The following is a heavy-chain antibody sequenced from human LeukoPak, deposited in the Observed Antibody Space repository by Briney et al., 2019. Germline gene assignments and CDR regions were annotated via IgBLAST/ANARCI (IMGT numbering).Heavy chain of an antibody. J-gene: IGHJ4*02. CDR3: ARGQWIQLRRLTPELLGY. V-gene: IGHV7-4-1*02. Sequence: ASVKVSCKASGYTFTSYAMNWVRQAPGQGLEWMGWINTNTGNPTYAQGFTGRFVFSLDTSVSTAYLQISSLKAEDTAVYYCARGQWIQLRRLTPELLGYWGQGTLVTVSS. D-gene: IGHD5-18*01. CDR1: GYTFTSYA. CDR2: INTNTGNP.